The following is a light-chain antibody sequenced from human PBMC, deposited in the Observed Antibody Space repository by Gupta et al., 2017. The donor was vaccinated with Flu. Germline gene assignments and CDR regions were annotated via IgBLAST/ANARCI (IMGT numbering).Light chain of an antibody. V-gene: IGKV1-5*03. CDR1: QSINIK. CDR3: QQYNAPWT. Sequence: DIQMTQSPSTLSASVGDRVTITCRASQSINIKLAWFQQKPGKAPKLLFYKASTLQSGVPSRFSGSGSATEFTLTISSLQPDDFATYYCQQYNAPWTFGQGTRVEIK. CDR2: KAS. J-gene: IGKJ1*01.